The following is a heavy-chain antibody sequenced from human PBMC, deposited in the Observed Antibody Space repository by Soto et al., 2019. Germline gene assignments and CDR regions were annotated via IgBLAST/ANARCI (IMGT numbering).Heavy chain of an antibody. J-gene: IGHJ4*02. CDR3: AHSAAGTIGFDY. V-gene: IGHV4-34*01. D-gene: IGHD6-13*01. CDR2: INHSGST. CDR1: GGSFSGYY. Sequence: QVQLQQWGAGLLKPSETLSLTCAVYGGSFSGYYWSWIRQPPGKGLEWIGEINHSGSTNYNPSLKGRVTIAVDTSKNQFSLKLSSVTAADTAVYYCAHSAAGTIGFDYWGQGTLVTVSS.